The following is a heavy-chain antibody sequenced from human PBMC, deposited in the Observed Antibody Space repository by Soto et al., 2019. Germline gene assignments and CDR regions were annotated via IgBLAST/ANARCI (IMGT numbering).Heavy chain of an antibody. Sequence: GGSLRLSCAASGFTFSSNAMSWARQAPGKGLEWVSGISGSGGRTYYADSVKGRFTISRDNSKNTLFLQMNSLRAEDAAIYYCTKDWPRRGWFLDYWGQGTLVTVSS. J-gene: IGHJ4*02. CDR3: TKDWPRRGWFLDY. D-gene: IGHD6-19*01. V-gene: IGHV3-23*01. CDR1: GFTFSSNA. CDR2: ISGSGGRT.